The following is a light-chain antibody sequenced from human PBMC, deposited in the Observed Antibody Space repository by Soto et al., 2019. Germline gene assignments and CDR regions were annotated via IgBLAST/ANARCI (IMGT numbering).Light chain of an antibody. Sequence: DIQMTQSPSTLSASVGDRVTITCRASQSFSSWLAWYQQKPGKAPKLLVYDASILESGVPSRFSGSASGTEFTLTISSLRPDDFATYYCQQYNSYPYTFGQGTKLEIK. CDR2: DAS. CDR1: QSFSSW. CDR3: QQYNSYPYT. J-gene: IGKJ2*01. V-gene: IGKV1-5*01.